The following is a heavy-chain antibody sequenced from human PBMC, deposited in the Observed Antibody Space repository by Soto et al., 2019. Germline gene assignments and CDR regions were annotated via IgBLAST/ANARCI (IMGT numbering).Heavy chain of an antibody. CDR1: GGTFSSYA. D-gene: IGHD2-15*01. J-gene: IGHJ4*02. Sequence: GASVKVSCKGSGGTFSSYAISWVRQAPGQGLEWMGGIIPIFGTANYAQKFQGRVTITADESTSTAYMELSSLRSEDTAVYYCARSCSGGSCLDTQFDYWGQGTLVTAPQ. CDR3: ARSCSGGSCLDTQFDY. CDR2: IIPIFGTA. V-gene: IGHV1-69*13.